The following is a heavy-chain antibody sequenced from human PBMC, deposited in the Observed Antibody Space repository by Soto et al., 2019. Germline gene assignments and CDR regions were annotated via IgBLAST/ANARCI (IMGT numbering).Heavy chain of an antibody. Sequence: HPGGSLRLSCAASGFTFSSYWMHWVRQAPGKGLVWVSRINIDGSSTSYADSVKGRFTISRDNAKNTLYLQMNSLRVEDTAVYYCARGRGYCSGSSCYVDLWGQGTLVTVSS. CDR3: ARGRGYCSGSSCYVDL. V-gene: IGHV3-74*01. D-gene: IGHD2-15*01. CDR2: INIDGSST. J-gene: IGHJ5*02. CDR1: GFTFSSYW.